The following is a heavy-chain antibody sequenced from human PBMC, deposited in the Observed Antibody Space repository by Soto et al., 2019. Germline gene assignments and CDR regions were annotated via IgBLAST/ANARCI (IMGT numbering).Heavy chain of an antibody. D-gene: IGHD1-1*01. J-gene: IGHJ6*03. Sequence: PGGSLRLSCAASGFTFSNAWMSWVRQAPGKGLEWVGRIKSKTDGGTTDYAAPVKGRFTISRDDSKNTLYLQMNSLKTEDTAVYYCTTDAAGTTGTRTNYYYYYMDVWGKGTTVTVSS. CDR1: GFTFSNAW. V-gene: IGHV3-15*01. CDR2: IKSKTDGGTT. CDR3: TTDAAGTTGTRTNYYYYYMDV.